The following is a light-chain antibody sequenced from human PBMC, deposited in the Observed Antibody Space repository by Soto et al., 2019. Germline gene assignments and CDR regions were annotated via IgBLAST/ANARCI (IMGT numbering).Light chain of an antibody. Sequence: DIQMTQSPSTLSASVGDRVTITCRASQSVNSWLAWFQQKPGKVPKLLIYKASSLESGVPSRFSGSGSGTEFTLTISSLQPDDFATYYCQQYNTYPWTFGQGTKVEIK. CDR1: QSVNSW. CDR3: QQYNTYPWT. CDR2: KAS. J-gene: IGKJ1*01. V-gene: IGKV1-5*03.